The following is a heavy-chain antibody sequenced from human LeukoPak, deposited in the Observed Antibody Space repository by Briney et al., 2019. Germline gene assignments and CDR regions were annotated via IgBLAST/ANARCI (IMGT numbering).Heavy chain of an antibody. J-gene: IGHJ6*02. Sequence: ASVKASCKASGGTFSSYAISWVRQAPGQGLEWMGGIIPIFGTANYAQKFQGRVTMTRDTSTSTVYMELSSLRSEDTAVYYCARDLLGYQLLFHYYYYYGMDVWGQGTTVTVSS. V-gene: IGHV1-69*05. CDR2: IIPIFGTA. CDR1: GGTFSSYA. CDR3: ARDLLGYQLLFHYYYYYGMDV. D-gene: IGHD2-2*01.